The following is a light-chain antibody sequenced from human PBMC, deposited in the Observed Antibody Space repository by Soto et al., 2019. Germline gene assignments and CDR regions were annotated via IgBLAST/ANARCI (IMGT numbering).Light chain of an antibody. V-gene: IGKV3-15*01. CDR3: QQYNNLPLT. Sequence: IVVSLSPGTLSLSQGERATLSCRASQTVIRNYLAWHQQKPGQTPRLLIYGASTRATGIPARFSGSGSGTEFTLTISSLQSEDFAVYYCQQYNNLPLTFGQGTKVDIK. J-gene: IGKJ1*01. CDR1: QTVIRN. CDR2: GAS.